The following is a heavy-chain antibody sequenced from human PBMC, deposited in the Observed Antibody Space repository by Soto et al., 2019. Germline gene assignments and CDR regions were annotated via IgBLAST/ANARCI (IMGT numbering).Heavy chain of an antibody. CDR2: ISAHSGNTI. Sequence: PGRSLILSCAASGLSFTNFEMNWVRQAPGKGLEWVAYISAHSGNTIYYADSVGGRFTISRDNAKNSLYLQMNSLRAEDTSVYYCARDRWKSGWYPGAFKIWGQGKVVIV. J-gene: IGHJ3*02. V-gene: IGHV3-48*03. CDR3: ARDRWKSGWYPGAFKI. D-gene: IGHD6-19*01. CDR1: GLSFTNFE.